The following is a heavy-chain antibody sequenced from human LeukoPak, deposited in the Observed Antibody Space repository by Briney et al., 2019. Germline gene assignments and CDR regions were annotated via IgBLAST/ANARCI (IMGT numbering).Heavy chain of an antibody. CDR3: ARVGRTIRGAPDY. D-gene: IGHD3-10*01. Sequence: PSETLSLTCTVSGDSISGSTYYWVWIRQPPGKGLEWIGSIYYSGNTYYNPSLKSRVTLSVDTSKNQFSLKLNSVTAADTAVYYCARVGRTIRGAPDYWGQGTLVTVSS. CDR2: IYYSGNT. J-gene: IGHJ4*02. CDR1: GDSISGSTYY. V-gene: IGHV4-39*01.